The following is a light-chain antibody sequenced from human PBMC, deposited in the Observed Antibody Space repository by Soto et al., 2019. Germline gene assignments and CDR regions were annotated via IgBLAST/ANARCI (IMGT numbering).Light chain of an antibody. CDR3: QHYGTSAL. Sequence: EIVLTQSPATLSLSPGERATLSCRASQSVSSSYLAWYQQKPGQAPRLLIYDASRATGTPGRFSASGSGTVSTLTITRLQPDDVAVYYCQHYGTSALFGPGTKVDI. CDR1: QSVSSSY. CDR2: DAS. V-gene: IGKV3-20*01. J-gene: IGKJ3*01.